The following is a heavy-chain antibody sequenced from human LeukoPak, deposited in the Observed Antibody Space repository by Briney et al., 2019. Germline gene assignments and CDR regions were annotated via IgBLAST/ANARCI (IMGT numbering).Heavy chain of an antibody. Sequence: SVKVSCKASGGTFSSYAISWVRQAPGQGLEWMGGIIPIFGTANYAQKFQGRVTITTDESTSTAYMELSSLRSEDTAVYYCARVTSSNSYYRSLGHWGQGTLVTVSS. CDR2: IIPIFGTA. V-gene: IGHV1-69*05. J-gene: IGHJ4*02. CDR3: ARVTSSNSYYRSLGH. D-gene: IGHD3-22*01. CDR1: GGTFSSYA.